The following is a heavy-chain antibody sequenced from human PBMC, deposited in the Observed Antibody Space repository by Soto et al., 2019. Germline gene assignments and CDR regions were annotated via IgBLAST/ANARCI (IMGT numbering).Heavy chain of an antibody. V-gene: IGHV4-4*02. CDR3: ASGGRYCSGGSCYGWFDP. Sequence: QVQLQESGPGLVKPSGTLSLTCAVSDGYISSSNWWSWVRQPPGKGLEWIGEIYHSGSTNYNPSLKSRVTISVDKAKSQFSLELSSVTAADAAVHFCASGGRYCSGGSCYGWFDPWGQGTLVTVSS. D-gene: IGHD2-15*01. CDR1: DGYISSSNW. J-gene: IGHJ5*02. CDR2: IYHSGST.